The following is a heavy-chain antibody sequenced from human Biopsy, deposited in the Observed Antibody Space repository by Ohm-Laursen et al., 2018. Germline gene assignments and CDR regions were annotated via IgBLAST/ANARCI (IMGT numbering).Heavy chain of an antibody. CDR1: GVSISSYF. J-gene: IGHJ4*02. CDR3: ARGNEVMVTGPYFFDY. D-gene: IGHD2-21*02. V-gene: IGHV4-59*01. CDR2: IFYRGST. Sequence: GTLSLTCTVSGVSISSYFWNWIRQPPGKGLEWIGDIFYRGSTKYNPSLKSRVTISVDMSKSQLSLKLTSVTTADTAVYYCARGNEVMVTGPYFFDYWGQGTLVSVSS.